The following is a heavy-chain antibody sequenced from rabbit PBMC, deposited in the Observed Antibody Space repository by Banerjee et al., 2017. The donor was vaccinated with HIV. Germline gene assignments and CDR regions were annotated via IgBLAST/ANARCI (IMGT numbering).Heavy chain of an antibody. CDR1: GFSFTGSYY. V-gene: IGHV1S40*01. J-gene: IGHJ4*01. Sequence: EESGGDLVKPGASLTLTCTASGFSFTGSYYMCWVRQAPGKGLEWIACIDADSSGSTYYASWAKGRFTISKTSSATVTLQMTSLTAADTATYFCARGAACNGASTYFNLWGPGTLVTVS. CDR3: ARGAACNGASTYFNL. D-gene: IGHD2-1*01. CDR2: IDADSSGST.